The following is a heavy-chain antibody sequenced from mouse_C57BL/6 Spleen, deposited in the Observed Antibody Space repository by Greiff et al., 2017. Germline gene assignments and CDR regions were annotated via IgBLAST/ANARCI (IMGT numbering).Heavy chain of an antibody. CDR3: ARKGPTVVATDYAMDY. Sequence: QVQLQQPGTELVKPGASVKLSCEASGYTFTSYWMHWVKQRPGQGLEWIGNINPSNGGTNYNEKFKSKATLTVDKSSSTAYMQLSSLTSEDSAVYYCARKGPTVVATDYAMDYWGQGTSVTVSS. CDR1: GYTFTSYW. CDR2: INPSNGGT. D-gene: IGHD1-1*01. J-gene: IGHJ4*01. V-gene: IGHV1-53*01.